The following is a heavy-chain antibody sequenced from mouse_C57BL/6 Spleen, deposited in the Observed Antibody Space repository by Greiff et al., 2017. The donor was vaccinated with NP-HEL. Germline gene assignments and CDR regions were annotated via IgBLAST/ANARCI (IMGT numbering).Heavy chain of an antibody. CDR1: GYTFTSYW. J-gene: IGHJ3*01. V-gene: IGHV1-50*01. Sequence: VKLQQPGAELVKPGASVKLSCKASGYTFTSYWMQWVNQRPGQGLEWIGEIDPSDSYTNYNQKFKGKATLTVDTSSSTAYMQLSSLTSEDSAVYYCARAYYSNYVAYWGQGTLVTVSA. CDR2: IDPSDSYT. D-gene: IGHD2-5*01. CDR3: ARAYYSNYVAY.